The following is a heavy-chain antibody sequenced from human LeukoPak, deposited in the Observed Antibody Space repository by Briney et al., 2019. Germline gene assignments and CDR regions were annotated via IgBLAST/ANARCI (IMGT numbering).Heavy chain of an antibody. CDR2: VNEDGSET. Sequence: GGSLRLSCAASGNYWMHWVRQAPGKGLVWVSRVNEDGSETNYADSVKGRLTISRDNAKNTAYLEMDSLRVEDTAVYYCARAKPADFDLWGRGTLLTVSS. CDR3: ARAKPADFDL. J-gene: IGHJ2*01. V-gene: IGHV3-74*01. CDR1: GNYW.